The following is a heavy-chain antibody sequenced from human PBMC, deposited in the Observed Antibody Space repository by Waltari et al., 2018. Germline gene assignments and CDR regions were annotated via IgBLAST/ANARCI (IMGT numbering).Heavy chain of an antibody. CDR3: ARGLLREWLTPPYFAY. Sequence: QVQLQESGPGLVKPSETLSLTCTVSGGSISSYYWSWIRQPPGKGLEWIGYIYYSGGTNYNPSLKSRVTISVDTAKNQFSLKLSSVTAADTAVYYCARGLLREWLTPPYFAYWGQGTLVTVSS. D-gene: IGHD3-3*01. J-gene: IGHJ4*02. CDR2: IYYSGGT. CDR1: GGSISSYY. V-gene: IGHV4-59*01.